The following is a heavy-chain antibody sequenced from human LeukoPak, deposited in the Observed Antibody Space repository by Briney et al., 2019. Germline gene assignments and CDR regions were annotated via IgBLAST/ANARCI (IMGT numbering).Heavy chain of an antibody. Sequence: GGSLRLSCVASGFTFDYDAMSWVRHGPGRGLEWVSGIGWNGGTTGYAGSVKGRFTISRDNAKNSLYLQMNSLRIEDTALYYCARDGTNGTFDVWGQGTMVTVSS. J-gene: IGHJ3*01. D-gene: IGHD2-8*01. CDR2: IGWNGGTT. CDR3: ARDGTNGTFDV. V-gene: IGHV3-20*04. CDR1: GFTFDYDA.